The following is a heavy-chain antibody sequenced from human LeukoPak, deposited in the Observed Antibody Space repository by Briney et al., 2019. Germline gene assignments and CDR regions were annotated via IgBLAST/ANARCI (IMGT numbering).Heavy chain of an antibody. V-gene: IGHV4-4*07. CDR3: ARVIAVAGIWYFDL. D-gene: IGHD6-19*01. Sequence: SETLSLTCTVSGGSISSYYWSWIRQPAGKGLEWIGRIYTSGSTNYNPSLKSRVTMSVDTSKNQFSLKLSSVTAADTAVYYCARVIAVAGIWYFDLWGRGTLVTVSS. CDR2: IYTSGST. J-gene: IGHJ2*01. CDR1: GGSISSYY.